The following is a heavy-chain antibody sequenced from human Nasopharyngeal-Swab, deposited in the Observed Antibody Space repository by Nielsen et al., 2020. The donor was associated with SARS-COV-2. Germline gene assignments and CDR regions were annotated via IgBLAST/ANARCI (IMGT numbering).Heavy chain of an antibody. J-gene: IGHJ6*03. V-gene: IGHV1-46*01. CDR3: ATERSGVVPGPLGIGPWYIYYYMDV. CDR1: GFTFTNYY. Sequence: ASVKVSCKASGFTFTNYYIHWVRQAPGQGLEWMAIINPSGGSPTYAQRFQGRVTMTWDTSTGTVYMEISSLTSDDTAVYYCATERSGVVPGPLGIGPWYIYYYMDVWGKGTTVTVSS. CDR2: INPSGGSP. D-gene: IGHD2-2*01.